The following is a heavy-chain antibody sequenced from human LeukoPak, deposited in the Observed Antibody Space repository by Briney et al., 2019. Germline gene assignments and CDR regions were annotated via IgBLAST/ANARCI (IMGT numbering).Heavy chain of an antibody. CDR2: FDPEDSET. D-gene: IGHD6-19*01. V-gene: IGHV1-24*01. CDR3: ATGSPIAVGMDV. J-gene: IGHJ6*02. Sequence: ASVKVSCKVSGYTLTEFFVHWVRQAPGKGLDWMGGFDPEDSETIYAQKFQGRVTMTEDTSSDTAYMELSSLRSEDTAVYYCATGSPIAVGMDVWGQGTTVTVSS. CDR1: GYTLTEFF.